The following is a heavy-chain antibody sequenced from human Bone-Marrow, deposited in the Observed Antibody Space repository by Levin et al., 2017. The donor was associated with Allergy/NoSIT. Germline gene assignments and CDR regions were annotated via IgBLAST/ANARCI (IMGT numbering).Heavy chain of an antibody. CDR1: GFTFSSYA. V-gene: IGHV3-30-3*01. J-gene: IGHJ5*02. Sequence: PGGSLRLSCAASGFTFSSYALHWVRQAPGKGLEWVAVISYDGSNKYYADSVKGRFTISRDNSKNTLYLQMNSLTTEDTAVYYCARVSGAYSSSSENWFDPWGQGTLVTVSS. CDR3: ARVSGAYSSSSENWFDP. D-gene: IGHD6-6*01. CDR2: ISYDGSNK.